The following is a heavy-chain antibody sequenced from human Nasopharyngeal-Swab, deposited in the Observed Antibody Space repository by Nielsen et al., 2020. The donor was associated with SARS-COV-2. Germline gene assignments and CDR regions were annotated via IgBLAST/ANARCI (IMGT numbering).Heavy chain of an antibody. D-gene: IGHD3-10*01. CDR3: ATGAVRGVITWFDP. V-gene: IGHV1-8*01. J-gene: IGHJ5*02. Sequence: ASVKVSCKASGYTFTSYDINWVRQATGQGLEWMGWMNPNSGNTGYAQKFKGRVTMTRNTSTSTAYMELSRLRSEDTAVYYCATGAVRGVITWFDPWGQGTLVTVSS. CDR1: GYTFTSYD. CDR2: MNPNSGNT.